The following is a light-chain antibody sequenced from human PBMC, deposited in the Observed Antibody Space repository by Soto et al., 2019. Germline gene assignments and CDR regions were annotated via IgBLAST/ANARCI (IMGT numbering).Light chain of an antibody. CDR2: EVT. V-gene: IGLV2-14*01. CDR1: SSDVGAYNY. J-gene: IGLJ1*01. CDR3: SSKRDSSTFFV. Sequence: QSVLTQPASVSGNPGQSITISCTGNSSDVGAYNYVSWYQHHPGAVPKLLIYEVTNRPSGASDRFSGSKSGNTASLTISGLQAEDEADYYCSSKRDSSTFFVFGTGTKVTVL.